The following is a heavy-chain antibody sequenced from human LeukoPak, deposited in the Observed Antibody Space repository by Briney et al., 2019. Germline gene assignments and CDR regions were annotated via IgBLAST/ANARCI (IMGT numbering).Heavy chain of an antibody. J-gene: IGHJ4*02. CDR2: IAYDGSRA. CDR1: GSTFGGYG. Sequence: PGGSLRLSCAGSGSTFGGYGMHWFRQPPGKGLEWVAVIAYDGSRASYADSVKGRFTISRDNSTNTMSVQMDDLRAEDTAVYYCTRYNNDHFDYWGQGTLVTVSS. D-gene: IGHD1-14*01. CDR3: TRYNNDHFDY. V-gene: IGHV3-33*01.